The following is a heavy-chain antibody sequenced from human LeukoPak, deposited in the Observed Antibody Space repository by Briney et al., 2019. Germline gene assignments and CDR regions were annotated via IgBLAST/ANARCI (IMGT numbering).Heavy chain of an antibody. CDR3: AREEVPHGFDI. CDR2: IYYSGST. V-gene: IGHV4-59*01. J-gene: IGHJ3*02. Sequence: SETLSLTCTVSGGSISSYYWSWIRQPPEKGLEWIGYIYYSGSTNYNPSLKSRVTMSLDTSKNQFSLKLSSVTAADTAVYYCAREEVPHGFDIWGQGTMVTVSS. CDR1: GGSISSYY.